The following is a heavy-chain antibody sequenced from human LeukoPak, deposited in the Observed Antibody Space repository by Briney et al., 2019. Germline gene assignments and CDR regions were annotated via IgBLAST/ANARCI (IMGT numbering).Heavy chain of an antibody. CDR3: ARVITAARFDL. CDR1: GGSISSDY. Sequence: SETLSLTCTVSGGSISSDYWSWVRQPPGKGVEWIGYMYYSGSANYNPSLESRVTISIDTSKNQFSLKLSFVTAADTAVYYCARVITAARFDLWGQGTLVTVSS. D-gene: IGHD6-13*01. J-gene: IGHJ4*02. CDR2: MYYSGSA. V-gene: IGHV4-59*01.